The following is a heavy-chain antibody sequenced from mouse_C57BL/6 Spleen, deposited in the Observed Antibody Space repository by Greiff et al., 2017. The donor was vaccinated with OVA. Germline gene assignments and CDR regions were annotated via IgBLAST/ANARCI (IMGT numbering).Heavy chain of an antibody. D-gene: IGHD2-4*01. CDR2: ISSGSSTI. CDR1: GFTFSDYG. J-gene: IGHJ2*01. CDR3: ARRDYYDYDYFDY. Sequence: EVKLMESGGGLVKPGGSLKLSCAASGFTFSDYGMHWVRQAPEKGLEWVAYISSGSSTIYYADTVKGRFTISRDNAKNTLFLQMTSLRAEHTAMYYCARRDYYDYDYFDYCGQGTTLTVSS. V-gene: IGHV5-17*01.